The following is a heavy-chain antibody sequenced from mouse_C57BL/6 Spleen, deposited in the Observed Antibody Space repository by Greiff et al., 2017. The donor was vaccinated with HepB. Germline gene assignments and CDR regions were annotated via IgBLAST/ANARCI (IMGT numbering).Heavy chain of an antibody. CDR1: GYSFTGYF. D-gene: IGHD3-3*01. CDR2: INPYNGDT. CDR3: ARRGLEYWYFDV. Sequence: VQLQQSGPELVKPGDSVKISCKASGYSFTGYFMNWVMQSHGKSLEWIGRINPYNGDTFYNQKFKGKATLTVDKSSSTAHMELRSLTSEDSAVYDCARRGLEYWYFDVWGTGTTVTVSS. J-gene: IGHJ1*03. V-gene: IGHV1-20*01.